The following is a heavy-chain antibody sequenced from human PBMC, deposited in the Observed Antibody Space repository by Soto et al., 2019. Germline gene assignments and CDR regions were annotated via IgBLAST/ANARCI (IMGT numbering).Heavy chain of an antibody. Sequence: EVQLVESGGGLVQPGGSLRLSCAASGFTFSSYEMNWVRQAPGKGLEWVSYISSSGSTIYYADSVKGRFTISRDNAKNVLYLQMSSLGAGDTDVYDCAGGEYGSGGGYFDYWGQETLVTVSS. J-gene: IGHJ4*02. CDR3: AGGEYGSGGGYFDY. CDR1: GFTFSSYE. CDR2: ISSSGSTI. V-gene: IGHV3-48*03. D-gene: IGHD6-19*01.